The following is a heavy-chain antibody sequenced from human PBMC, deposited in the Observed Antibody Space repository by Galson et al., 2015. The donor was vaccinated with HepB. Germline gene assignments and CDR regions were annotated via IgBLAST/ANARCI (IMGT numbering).Heavy chain of an antibody. CDR2: ISSSSSYI. D-gene: IGHD6-13*01. CDR1: GFTFSSYS. J-gene: IGHJ3*02. CDR3: ARRGGTGGSSSREDAFDI. Sequence: SLRLSCAASGFTFSSYSMNWVCQAPGKGLEWVSSISSSSSYIYYADSVKGRFTISRDNAKNSLYLQMNSLRAEDTAVYYCARRGGTGGSSSREDAFDIWGQGTMVTVSS. V-gene: IGHV3-21*01.